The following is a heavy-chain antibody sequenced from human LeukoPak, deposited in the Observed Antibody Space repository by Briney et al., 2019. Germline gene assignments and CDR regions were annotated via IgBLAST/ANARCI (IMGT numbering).Heavy chain of an antibody. CDR2: IDPDGSTR. CDR3: AKSRDGTLDI. J-gene: IGHJ3*02. V-gene: IGHV3-74*01. D-gene: IGHD5-24*01. Sequence: LGGSLRLSCVASGFGFAYNWVDWVRQAPGEGLVWVSSIDPDGSTRNYAESVKGRFTLSRDTAKNTVYLQMDGLRVEDTAMYYCAKSRDGTLDIWGQGTMVTVSS. CDR1: GFGFAYNW.